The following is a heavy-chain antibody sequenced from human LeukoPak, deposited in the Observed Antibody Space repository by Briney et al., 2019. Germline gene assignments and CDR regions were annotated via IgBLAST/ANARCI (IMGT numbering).Heavy chain of an antibody. Sequence: SETLSLTCTVSGGSISSGSYYWSWIRQPAGKGLEWIGRIYTSGSTNYNPSLKSRVTMSVDTSKNEFSLKLSSVTAADTAVYYCARDQYYYDSSGYYPFDYWGQGTLVTVSS. CDR1: GGSISSGSYY. CDR2: IYTSGST. J-gene: IGHJ4*02. V-gene: IGHV4-61*02. CDR3: ARDQYYYDSSGYYPFDY. D-gene: IGHD3-22*01.